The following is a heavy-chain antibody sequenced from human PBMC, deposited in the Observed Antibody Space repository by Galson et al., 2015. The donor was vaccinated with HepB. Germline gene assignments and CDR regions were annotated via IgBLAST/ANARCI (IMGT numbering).Heavy chain of an antibody. J-gene: IGHJ5*02. CDR1: RFSFSSYA. V-gene: IGHV3-23*01. CDR2: ISASGSST. D-gene: IGHD6-19*01. Sequence: SLRLSCADSRFSFSSYAMSWVRQAPGKGLEWVSAISASGSSTYYADSVKGRFTISRDNSDNTLYLQMNSLRAGDTAVYYCAKTMCTGWACWFDPWGQGTLVTVSS. CDR3: AKTMCTGWACWFDP.